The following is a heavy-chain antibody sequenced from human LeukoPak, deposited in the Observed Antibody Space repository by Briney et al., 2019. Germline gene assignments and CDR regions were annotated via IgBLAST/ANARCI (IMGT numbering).Heavy chain of an antibody. CDR3: ATGPSHGDRGLYFYYGMDV. Sequence: GRSLRLSCAASGFTFSSYSMNWVRQAPGKGLEWVSSISSSSSYIYYADSVKGRFTISRDNAKNSLYLLMNSLRPEDTAVYYCATGPSHGDRGLYFYYGMDVWGQGTTVTVSS. V-gene: IGHV3-21*01. J-gene: IGHJ6*02. CDR2: ISSSSSYI. CDR1: GFTFSSYS. D-gene: IGHD4-17*01.